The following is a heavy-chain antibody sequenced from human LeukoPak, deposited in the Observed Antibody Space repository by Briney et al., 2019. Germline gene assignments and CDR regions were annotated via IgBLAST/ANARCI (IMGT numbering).Heavy chain of an antibody. CDR2: ISYDGSNK. CDR3: AKAGGELVFDY. V-gene: IGHV3-30*18. J-gene: IGHJ4*02. D-gene: IGHD1-7*01. Sequence: GGSLRLSCAASGFTFSSYGMHWVRQAPGKGLEWVAVISYDGSNKYYADSVKGRFTISRDNSKNTLYLQMNSLRAEDTAVYYCAKAGGELVFDYWGQGTLVTVSS. CDR1: GFTFSSYG.